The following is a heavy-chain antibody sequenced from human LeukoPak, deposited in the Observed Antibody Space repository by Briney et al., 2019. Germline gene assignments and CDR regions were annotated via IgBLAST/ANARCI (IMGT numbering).Heavy chain of an antibody. CDR3: ATERTVRYFDP. J-gene: IGHJ5*02. V-gene: IGHV4-38-2*02. Sequence: SETLSLTCNVSGYSISSGYYWSWIRQPPGKWLEWIGGIYHSGYTFYNSSLKSRVTISVDTSKNQFSLKLQSVTAADTAVYYCATERTVRYFDPWGQGTLVTVSS. D-gene: IGHD1-14*01. CDR1: GYSISSGYY. CDR2: IYHSGYT.